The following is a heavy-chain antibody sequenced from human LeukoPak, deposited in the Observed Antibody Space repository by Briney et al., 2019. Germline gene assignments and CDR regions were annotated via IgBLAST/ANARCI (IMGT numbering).Heavy chain of an antibody. CDR1: GFTFSSYA. CDR3: AKVGSNYDILTGYYKVRAFDI. D-gene: IGHD3-9*01. Sequence: GGSLRLSCAASGFTFSSYAMSWVRQAPGKGLEWVSAISGSGGSTYYADSVKGGFTISRDNSKNTLYLQMNSLRAEDTAVYYCAKVGSNYDILTGYYKVRAFDIWGQGTMVTVSS. V-gene: IGHV3-23*01. CDR2: ISGSGGST. J-gene: IGHJ3*02.